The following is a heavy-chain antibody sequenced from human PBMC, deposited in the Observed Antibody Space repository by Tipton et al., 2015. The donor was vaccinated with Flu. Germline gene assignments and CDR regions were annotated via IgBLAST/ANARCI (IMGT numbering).Heavy chain of an antibody. CDR1: GYSISTRYY. D-gene: IGHD3-10*01. CDR2: VYHGGTT. CDR3: ATTTYFYGSGSHDY. V-gene: IGHV4-38-2*02. Sequence: PGLVKPPETLSLTCTVSGYSISTRYYWGWIRQPPGKGLEWIGCVYHGGTTYYNPSLKSRVAISLDTFKNQFSLKLTSVTAADTAVYSCATTTYFYGSGSHDYWGQGTLVTVSS. J-gene: IGHJ4*02.